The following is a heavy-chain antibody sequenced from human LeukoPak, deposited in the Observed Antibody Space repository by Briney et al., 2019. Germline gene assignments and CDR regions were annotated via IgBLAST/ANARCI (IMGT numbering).Heavy chain of an antibody. CDR1: GGSISSYY. J-gene: IGHJ4*02. V-gene: IGHV4-59*01. Sequence: SETLSLTCTVAGGSISSYYWSWIRQPPGKGLGWVGYIYYSGSTNYNPSLKSRVTISVDTSKHQFSLNLRSVTPADTAVYYCARDLVTMVRGSGLGYWGQGTLVTVSS. CDR2: IYYSGST. CDR3: ARDLVTMVRGSGLGY. D-gene: IGHD3-10*01.